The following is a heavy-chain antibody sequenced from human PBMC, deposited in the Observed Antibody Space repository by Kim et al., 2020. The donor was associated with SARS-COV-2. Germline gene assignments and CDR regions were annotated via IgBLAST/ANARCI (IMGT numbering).Heavy chain of an antibody. Sequence: SVTKYYADSVKGGFTISGDNAKNPLYLQMNSLRDEDTAVYYCARDRTTANWGQGTLVTVSS. D-gene: IGHD1-1*01. CDR3: ARDRTTAN. J-gene: IGHJ4*02. CDR2: SVTK. V-gene: IGHV3-48*02.